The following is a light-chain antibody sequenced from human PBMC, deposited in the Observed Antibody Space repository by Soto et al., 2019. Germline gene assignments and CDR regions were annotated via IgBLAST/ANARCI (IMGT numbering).Light chain of an antibody. J-gene: IGLJ3*02. CDR3: QSYDSSLSGCV. Sequence: SVLTQPPSVSGAPGQRVTISCTGSSSNIGAGYDVYWYQQLPGTAPKLLMYDNSNRPSGVPDRFSGSKSGTSASLAITGLRAEDEADYYCQSYDSSLSGCVFGGGTQRPS. V-gene: IGLV1-40*01. CDR2: DNS. CDR1: SSNIGAGYD.